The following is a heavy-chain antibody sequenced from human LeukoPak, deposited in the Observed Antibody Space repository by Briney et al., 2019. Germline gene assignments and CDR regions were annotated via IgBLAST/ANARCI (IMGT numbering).Heavy chain of an antibody. CDR3: ARAQVGAPTDL. CDR1: GFPFSSYA. J-gene: IGHJ5*02. V-gene: IGHV3-74*01. D-gene: IGHD1-26*01. Sequence: GGSLRLSCAASGFPFSSYAMYWVRQAPGKGLVWVARIHGDGDNISYADSVRGRFTISRDNAKDTLYLHMNSLRPEDTAVYYCARAQVGAPTDLWGQGTLVTVSS. CDR2: IHGDGDNI.